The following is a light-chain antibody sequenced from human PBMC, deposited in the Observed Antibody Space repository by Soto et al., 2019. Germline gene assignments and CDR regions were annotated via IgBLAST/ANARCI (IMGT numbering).Light chain of an antibody. Sequence: EIVLTQSPGTLSLSPGERATLSCRASQSVSSSYLAWYRQKPGQAPSLLIYGASRRATGIPDRFSGSGSGTDFTLTIISLEPEDFAVYYCQQYGSSPYTFGQGTKLEIK. CDR1: QSVSSSY. CDR3: QQYGSSPYT. V-gene: IGKV3-20*01. CDR2: GAS. J-gene: IGKJ2*01.